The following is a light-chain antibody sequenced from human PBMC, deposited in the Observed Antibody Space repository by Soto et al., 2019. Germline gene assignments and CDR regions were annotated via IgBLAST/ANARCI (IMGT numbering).Light chain of an antibody. V-gene: IGKV3D-15*01. CDR3: QQYDDWPLT. CDR1: QSVSSN. CDR2: DAS. Sequence: EIVLTQSPATLSLSPGERATLSCRASQSVSSNLAWYQQKPGQAPRLLIYDASTRATDIPARFSGSGSGTEFTLTISSPQSEDFALYYCQQYDDWPLTFGGGTKVDIK. J-gene: IGKJ4*01.